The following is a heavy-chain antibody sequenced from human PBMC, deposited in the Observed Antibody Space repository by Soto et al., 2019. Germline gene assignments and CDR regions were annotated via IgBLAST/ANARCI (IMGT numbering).Heavy chain of an antibody. D-gene: IGHD1-26*01. CDR1: NVSIKSSY. V-gene: IGHV4-59*01. CDR2: VYYTGTT. Sequence: SETLTLTCSVSNVSIKSSYWNWIRQSPGKGLEWIGFVYYTGTTKYNPSLKGRVTISVDTSNNEFSLKLTSVTPADTAFYFCARDFAGRGPFDPWGQGTLVTVSS. J-gene: IGHJ5*02. CDR3: ARDFAGRGPFDP.